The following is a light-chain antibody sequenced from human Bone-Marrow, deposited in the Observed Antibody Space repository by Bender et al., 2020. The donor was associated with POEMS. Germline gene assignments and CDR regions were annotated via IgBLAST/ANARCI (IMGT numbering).Light chain of an antibody. CDR3: CSYAGDSTLV. CDR2: EDN. V-gene: IGLV2-23*01. CDR1: SSDVGSYNL. Sequence: QSALTHPASVSGSPGQSITISCTGTSSDVGSYNLVSWYQQHPGKAPKIIIYEDNRRPSGLPYRFSASKSGNTASLTISELQAVDEADYYCCSYAGDSTLVFGGGTKLTVL. J-gene: IGLJ2*01.